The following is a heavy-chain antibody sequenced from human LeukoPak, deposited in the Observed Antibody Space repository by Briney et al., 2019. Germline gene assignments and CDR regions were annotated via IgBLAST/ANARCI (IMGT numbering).Heavy chain of an antibody. CDR3: ARVAGSYTDAFDI. CDR2: ISTYSSSI. J-gene: IGHJ3*02. CDR1: GFTFSSYS. D-gene: IGHD3-10*01. Sequence: GGSLRLSCAASGFTFSSYSMNWVRQAPGKGLEWVSYISTYSSSIYYADSVKGRFTISRDNAKNSLYLQMNSLRAEDTAVYYCARVAGSYTDAFDIWGQGTMVTVSS. V-gene: IGHV3-48*01.